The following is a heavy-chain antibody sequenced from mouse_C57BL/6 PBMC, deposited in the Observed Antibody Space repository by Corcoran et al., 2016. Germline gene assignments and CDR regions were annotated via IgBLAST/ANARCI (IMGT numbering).Heavy chain of an antibody. CDR3: ARRYYGSSDY. Sequence: QIQLVQSGPELKKPGETVKISCKASGYTFTTYGMSWVKQAPGKGLKWMGWINTYSGVPTYADDFKGRFAFSLETSASTAYLQINNLKNEDTATYFFARRYYGSSDYWGQGTTLTVSS. CDR2: INTYSGVP. V-gene: IGHV9-3*01. CDR1: GYTFTTYG. D-gene: IGHD1-1*01. J-gene: IGHJ2*01.